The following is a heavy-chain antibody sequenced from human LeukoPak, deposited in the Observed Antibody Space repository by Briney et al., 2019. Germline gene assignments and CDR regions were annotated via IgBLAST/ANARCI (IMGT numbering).Heavy chain of an antibody. D-gene: IGHD5-12*01. CDR1: KYTFTGYY. V-gene: IGHV1-2*02. CDR3: ARAYSGYDFFDY. J-gene: IGHJ4*02. Sequence: ASVKVSCKASKYTFTGYYMHWVRQAPGQGLEWMGWINPNSGGTTYAQKFQGRVTMTRATSISTAYMELSRLRSDDTAVYYCARAYSGYDFFDYWGQGILVTVSS. CDR2: INPNSGGT.